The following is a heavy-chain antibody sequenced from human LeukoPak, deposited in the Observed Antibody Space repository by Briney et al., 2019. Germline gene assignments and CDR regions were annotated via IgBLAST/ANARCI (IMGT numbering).Heavy chain of an antibody. CDR2: IWYDGSNK. D-gene: IGHD2-2*01. Sequence: GRSLRLSCAASGFTFSSYGMHWVRQAPGKGLEWVAVIWYDGSNKYYADSVKGRFTISRDNSKNTLYLQMNSLRAEDTAVYYCAREKGLRTPGYFDYWGQGTLVTVSS. CDR1: GFTFSSYG. V-gene: IGHV3-33*01. J-gene: IGHJ4*02. CDR3: AREKGLRTPGYFDY.